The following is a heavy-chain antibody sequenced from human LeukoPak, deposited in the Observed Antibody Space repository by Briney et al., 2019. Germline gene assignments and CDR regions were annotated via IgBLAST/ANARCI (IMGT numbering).Heavy chain of an antibody. CDR3: ARDRGRYYYMDV. D-gene: IGHD3-10*01. Sequence: SETLCLTCTVSGGSISSYYWSWIRQPPGKGLEWIGYIYYSGSTNYNPSLKSRVTISVDTSKNQFSLKLSSVTAADTAVYYCARDRGRYYYMDVWGKGTTVTVSS. J-gene: IGHJ6*03. CDR1: GGSISSYY. CDR2: IYYSGST. V-gene: IGHV4-59*01.